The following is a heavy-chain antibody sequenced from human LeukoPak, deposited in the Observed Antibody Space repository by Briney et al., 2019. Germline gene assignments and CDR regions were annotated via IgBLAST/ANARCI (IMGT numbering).Heavy chain of an antibody. Sequence: GGSLRLSCTASGFTFGDYAMSWFRQAPGKGLEWVGFIKSKAYGGTTEYAASVKGRFTISRDDSRSIAYLQMNSLKTEDTAVYYCTRQGLAYYYDSSGYYPPGYWGQGTLVTVSS. CDR2: IKSKAYGGTT. CDR3: TRQGLAYYYDSSGYYPPGY. V-gene: IGHV3-49*03. CDR1: GFTFGDYA. J-gene: IGHJ4*02. D-gene: IGHD3-22*01.